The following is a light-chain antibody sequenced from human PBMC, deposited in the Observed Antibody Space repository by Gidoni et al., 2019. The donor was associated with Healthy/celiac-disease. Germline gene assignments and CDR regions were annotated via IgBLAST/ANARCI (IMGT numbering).Light chain of an antibody. Sequence: QSALTQPASVSGSPGQSITISCTGASSDVGGYNYVSWYTQHPGKAPKLMIYEVSNRPSGVSNRFTGSKSGNTASLTISGLQAEDEADYYCSSYTSSSSVVFGGGTKLTVL. CDR2: EVS. V-gene: IGLV2-14*01. CDR1: SSDVGGYNY. CDR3: SSYTSSSSVV. J-gene: IGLJ2*01.